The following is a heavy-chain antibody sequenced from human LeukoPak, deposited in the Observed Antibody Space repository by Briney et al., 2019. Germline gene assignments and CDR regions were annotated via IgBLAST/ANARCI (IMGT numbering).Heavy chain of an antibody. Sequence: SETLSLTCTVSGGSIRSTSYYWGWIRQPPGKGLEWIGNIYYSGTTQYQPSLKSRVTISVDTSKNQLSLKLTSVTAADTAVYYCAGGRWHYSDSTGYYLDIWGQGTMVTVSS. V-gene: IGHV4-39*01. J-gene: IGHJ3*02. CDR2: IYYSGTT. CDR1: GGSIRSTSYY. CDR3: AGGRWHYSDSTGYYLDI. D-gene: IGHD3-22*01.